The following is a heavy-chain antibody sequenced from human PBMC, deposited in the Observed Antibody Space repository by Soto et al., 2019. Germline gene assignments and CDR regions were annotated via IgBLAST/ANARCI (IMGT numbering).Heavy chain of an antibody. CDR3: ARLSHYFDY. CDR2: IYDSGTT. J-gene: IGHJ4*02. Sequence: QLQLQESGPGLVKSSETLSLTCTVSGGSIRSSGYYWGWVRQPPGKGLDWIASIYDSGTTYYNPSLNSRVSISVDTSKNQFSLKLNSVTAADTGIYYCARLSHYFDYWGQGTLVTVSS. CDR1: GGSIRSSGYY. V-gene: IGHV4-39*01.